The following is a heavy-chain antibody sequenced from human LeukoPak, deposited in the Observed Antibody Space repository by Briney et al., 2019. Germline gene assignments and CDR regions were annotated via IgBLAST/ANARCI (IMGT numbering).Heavy chain of an antibody. D-gene: IGHD3-22*01. CDR1: GGSISSGDYY. V-gene: IGHV4-30-4*08. Sequence: SETLSLTCTVSGGSISSGDYYWSWIRQPPGKGLEWIGYIYYSGSTYYNPSLKSRVTISVDTSKNQFSLKLSSVTAADTAVYYCARELISYGTCYYDSSGLNYWGQGTLVTVSS. J-gene: IGHJ4*02. CDR2: IYYSGST. CDR3: ARELISYGTCYYDSSGLNY.